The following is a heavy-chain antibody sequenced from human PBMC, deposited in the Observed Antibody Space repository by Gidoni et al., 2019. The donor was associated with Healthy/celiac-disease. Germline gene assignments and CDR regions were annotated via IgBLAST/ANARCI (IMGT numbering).Heavy chain of an antibody. CDR2: ISGSGGST. CDR3: AKVEIAVEYYFDY. V-gene: IGHV3-23*01. D-gene: IGHD6-19*01. J-gene: IGHJ4*02. Sequence: EVQLLESGGGLVQPGGSLRLSCAASGFTFSSYAMSWVRPAPGKGLEWVSAISGSGGSTYYADSVKGRFTISRDNSKNTLYLQMNSLRAEDTAVYYCAKVEIAVEYYFDYWGQGTLVTVSS. CDR1: GFTFSSYA.